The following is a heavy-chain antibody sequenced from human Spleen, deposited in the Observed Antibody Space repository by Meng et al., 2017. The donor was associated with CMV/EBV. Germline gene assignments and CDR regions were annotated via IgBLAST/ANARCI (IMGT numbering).Heavy chain of an antibody. Sequence: CYWSWIRKPPGKGLEWMGEINHSGSTNYNTSLKSRVTISVDTSKNQFSLKLSSVTAADTAVYYCARTSKLGYCSGGSCYVGRWFDPWGQGTLVTVSS. J-gene: IGHJ5*02. CDR1: CY. V-gene: IGHV4-34*01. D-gene: IGHD2-15*01. CDR3: ARTSKLGYCSGGSCYVGRWFDP. CDR2: INHSGST.